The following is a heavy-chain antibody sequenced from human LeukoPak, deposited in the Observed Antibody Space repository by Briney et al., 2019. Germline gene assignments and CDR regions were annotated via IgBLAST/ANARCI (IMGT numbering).Heavy chain of an antibody. J-gene: IGHJ6*02. CDR1: GFTVSSNY. V-gene: IGHV3-53*01. CDR3: AREGTTLWYGMDV. Sequence: GGSLRLSCAASGFTVSSNYMGWVRQAPGKGLEWVSVIYSGGNTYHADSVRGRFTISRDNSQNTVHLQMDSLRAEDTAVYYCAREGTTLWYGMDVWGQGTTVIVSS. D-gene: IGHD1-1*01. CDR2: IYSGGNT.